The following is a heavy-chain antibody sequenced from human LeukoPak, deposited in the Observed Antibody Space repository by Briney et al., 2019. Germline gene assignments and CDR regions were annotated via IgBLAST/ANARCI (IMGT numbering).Heavy chain of an antibody. Sequence: PGRSLRLSCAASGFTFSSYAMHWVRQAPGKGLEWVSAITGSGGATYYADSVKGRFTISRDTSKNTVYLQMNSLRAEDTAVYYCAKGYDFWSGGIDYWGQGTLVTVSS. D-gene: IGHD3-3*01. CDR3: AKGYDFWSGGIDY. CDR2: ITGSGGAT. CDR1: GFTFSSYA. J-gene: IGHJ4*02. V-gene: IGHV3-23*01.